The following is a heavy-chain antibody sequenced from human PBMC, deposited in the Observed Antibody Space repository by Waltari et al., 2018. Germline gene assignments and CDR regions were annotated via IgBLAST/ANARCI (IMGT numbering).Heavy chain of an antibody. J-gene: IGHJ2*01. V-gene: IGHV3-21*01. Sequence: EVQLVESGGGLVKPGGSLRLSCAASGFTFSSYSMNWVRQAPGKGLAWVSSISSSSSYIYYADSVKGRFTISRDNAKNSLYLQMNSLRAEDTAVYYCARNAYCGGDCYDLDWYFDLWGRGTLVTVSS. CDR3: ARNAYCGGDCYDLDWYFDL. CDR2: ISSSSSYI. CDR1: GFTFSSYS. D-gene: IGHD2-21*01.